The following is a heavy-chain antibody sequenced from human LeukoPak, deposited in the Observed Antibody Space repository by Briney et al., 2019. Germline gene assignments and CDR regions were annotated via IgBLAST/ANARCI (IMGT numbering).Heavy chain of an antibody. Sequence: GESLKISCKGSGYSFTNYWIGWVRQMPGKGLEWMGVIYPGDSDTRYSPSFQGQVTISAAKSINTAYLQWSSLKASDTAIYYCAKRPGRHAPWVSWGQGTLVTVSS. CDR2: IYPGDSDT. J-gene: IGHJ5*02. CDR3: AKRPGRHAPWVS. D-gene: IGHD1-1*01. CDR1: GYSFTNYW. V-gene: IGHV5-51*01.